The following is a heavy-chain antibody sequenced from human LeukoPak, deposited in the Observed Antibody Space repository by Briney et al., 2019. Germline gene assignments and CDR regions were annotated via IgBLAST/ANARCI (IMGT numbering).Heavy chain of an antibody. J-gene: IGHJ4*02. CDR2: IYYSGST. Sequence: SETLSLTCTVSGGSISSSSYYWGWIRQPPGKGLVWIGSIYYSGSTYYNPSLKSRVTISVDTSKNQFSLKLSSVTAADTAVYYCASPSWDYWGQGTLVTVSS. CDR1: GGSISSSSYY. V-gene: IGHV4-39*01. CDR3: ASPSWDY.